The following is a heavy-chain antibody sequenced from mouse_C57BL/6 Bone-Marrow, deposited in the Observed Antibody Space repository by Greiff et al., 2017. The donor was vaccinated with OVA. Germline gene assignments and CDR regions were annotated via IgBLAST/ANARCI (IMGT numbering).Heavy chain of an antibody. CDR2: IYPRSGNT. Sequence: QVQLQQSGAELARPGASVKLSCKASGYTFTSYGISWVKQRTGQGLEWIGEIYPRSGNTYYNEKFKGKATLTADKSSSTAYMELRSLTSEDSAVYFCARVGSSHWYFDVWGTGTTVTVSS. V-gene: IGHV1-81*01. D-gene: IGHD1-1*01. J-gene: IGHJ1*03. CDR3: ARVGSSHWYFDV. CDR1: GYTFTSYG.